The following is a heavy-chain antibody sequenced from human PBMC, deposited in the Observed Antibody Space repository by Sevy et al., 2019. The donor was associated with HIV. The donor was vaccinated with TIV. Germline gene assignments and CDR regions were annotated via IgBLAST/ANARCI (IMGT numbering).Heavy chain of an antibody. V-gene: IGHV3-23*01. Sequence: GGSLRLSCTASGFAFNTYAMYWVRQAPGKGLEWVSSISTNGNITYYADSVKGRFIVSRDSSKNTVYLQMHSLRVDDTAVYYCAKEATIVVMVGYAFDMWGQGTTVTVSS. CDR2: ISTNGNIT. J-gene: IGHJ3*02. D-gene: IGHD2-8*01. CDR3: AKEATIVVMVGYAFDM. CDR1: GFAFNTYA.